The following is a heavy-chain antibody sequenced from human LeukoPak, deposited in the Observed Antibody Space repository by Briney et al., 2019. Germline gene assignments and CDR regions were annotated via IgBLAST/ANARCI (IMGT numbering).Heavy chain of an antibody. CDR2: IWYDGSNK. V-gene: IGHV3-33*01. D-gene: IGHD1-26*01. CDR3: ARAQGASGSFSSLDAFDI. Sequence: PGRSLRLSCAASGFTFSSYGMHWVRQAPGKGLEWVAVIWYDGSNKYYADSVKGRFTISRDNSKNTLYLQMNSLRAEDTAVYYCARAQGASGSFSSLDAFDIWAKGQWSPSLQ. CDR1: GFTFSSYG. J-gene: IGHJ3*02.